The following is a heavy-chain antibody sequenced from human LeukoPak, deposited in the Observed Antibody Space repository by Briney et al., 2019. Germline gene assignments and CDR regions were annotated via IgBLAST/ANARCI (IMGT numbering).Heavy chain of an antibody. CDR2: ISGSGGST. CDR3: AKDRGMVYAIRGDY. J-gene: IGHJ4*02. V-gene: IGHV3-23*01. D-gene: IGHD2-8*01. Sequence: PGGSLRLSCAASGFTFSSFVINWVRQAPGKGLEWVSGISGSGGSTYYADSVKGRFTISRDNSKNTLYLQMNSLRAEDTAVYYCAKDRGMVYAIRGDYWGQGTLVTVSS. CDR1: GFTFSSFV.